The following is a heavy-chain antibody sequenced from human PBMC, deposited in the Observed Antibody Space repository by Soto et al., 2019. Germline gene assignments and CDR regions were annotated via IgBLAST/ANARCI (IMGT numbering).Heavy chain of an antibody. CDR3: ARREIQGPIDY. D-gene: IGHD1-26*01. Sequence: QVQLQESGPGLVKPSDTLSLTCAVSGYSISSSNWWGWIRQPSGKGLEWIGYIYYSGTTYYNPSLKSRVTMSVDTSKNQFSLTLTSVTAVDTAVYYCARREIQGPIDYWGQGTLVTVSS. J-gene: IGHJ4*02. CDR1: GYSISSSNW. CDR2: IYYSGTT. V-gene: IGHV4-28*01.